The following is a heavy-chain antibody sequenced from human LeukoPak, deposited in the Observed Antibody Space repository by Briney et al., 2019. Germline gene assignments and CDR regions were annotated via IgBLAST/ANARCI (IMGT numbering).Heavy chain of an antibody. Sequence: SETLSLTCAVYGGSFSGYYWSWIRQPPGKGLEWVGEINHSGSTNYNPSLKSRVTISVDTSKNQFSLKLSSVTAADTAVYYCARRKDYYDSAAFYWGQGTLVTVSS. CDR1: GGSFSGYY. V-gene: IGHV4-34*01. D-gene: IGHD3-22*01. CDR3: ARRKDYYDSAAFY. J-gene: IGHJ4*02. CDR2: INHSGST.